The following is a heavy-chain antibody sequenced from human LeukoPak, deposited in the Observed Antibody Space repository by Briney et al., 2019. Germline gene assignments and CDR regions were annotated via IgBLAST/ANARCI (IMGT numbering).Heavy chain of an antibody. J-gene: IGHJ6*03. Sequence: SETLSLTCTVSGGSISSGSYYWSWIRQPAGKGLEWIGRIYTNGSTNYNPSLKSRVTISVDTSKNQFSLKLSSVTAADTAVYYCAREDRVVVVPAATWGYYYYMDVWGKGTTVTVSS. CDR2: IYTNGST. D-gene: IGHD2-2*01. CDR3: AREDRVVVVPAATWGYYYYMDV. V-gene: IGHV4-61*02. CDR1: GGSISSGSYY.